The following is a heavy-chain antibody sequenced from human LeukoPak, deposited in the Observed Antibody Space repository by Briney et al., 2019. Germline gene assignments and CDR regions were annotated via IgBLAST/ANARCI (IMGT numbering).Heavy chain of an antibody. CDR2: IYPGDSDT. CDR1: GYSFTSYW. D-gene: IGHD3-10*01. CDR3: ARVLLWFGELSGYFDY. V-gene: IGHV5-51*01. J-gene: IGHJ4*02. Sequence: GESLKISCKGSGYSFTSYWIGWVRQMPGKGLGWMGIIYPGDSDTRYSPSFQGQVTISADKSISTAYLQWSSLKASDTAMYYCARVLLWFGELSGYFDYWGQGTLVTVSS.